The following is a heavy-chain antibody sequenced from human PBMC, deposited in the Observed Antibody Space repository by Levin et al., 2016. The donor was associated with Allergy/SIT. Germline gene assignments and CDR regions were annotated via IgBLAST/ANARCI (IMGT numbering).Heavy chain of an antibody. CDR3: ASPVAATRDAFDI. CDR1: GYTFTGYY. V-gene: IGHV1-8*02. CDR2: MNPNSGNT. D-gene: IGHD6-19*01. Sequence: ASVKVSCKASGYTFTGYYMHWVRQAPGQGLEWMGWMNPNSGNTGYAQKFQGRVTMTRNTSISTAYMELSSLRSEDTAVYYCASPVAATRDAFDIWGQGTMVTVSS. J-gene: IGHJ3*02.